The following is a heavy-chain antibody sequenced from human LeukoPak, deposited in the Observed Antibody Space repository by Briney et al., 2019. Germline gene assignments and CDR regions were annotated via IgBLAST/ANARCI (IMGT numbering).Heavy chain of an antibody. CDR1: NYSISSGYY. CDR2: VYHSGST. J-gene: IGHJ2*01. V-gene: IGHV4-38-2*01. D-gene: IGHD3/OR15-3a*01. CDR3: ARCFGLVVDWYFDL. Sequence: SETLSLTCSVSNYSISSGYYWGWIRQPPGKGLEWIGNVYHSGSTYYNPSLRSRVTISLDTSKAQFSLKLISVTATDTAVYYCARCFGLVVDWYFDLWGRGTLVTVSS.